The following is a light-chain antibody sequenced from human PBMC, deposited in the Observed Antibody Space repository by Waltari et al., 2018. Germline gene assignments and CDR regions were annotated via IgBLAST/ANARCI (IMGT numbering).Light chain of an antibody. CDR2: GAS. CDR1: LSILHSAENKNQ. CDR3: QQYYSTPFP. J-gene: IGKJ3*01. Sequence: DIVMTQSPDSLSLSLGERVTLNCKSSLSILHSAENKNQLGWYQQKSGQSPKLLIYGASTRESGVPDRFSGSVSGTDFTLTISSLQTEDVAVYYCQQYYSTPFPFGPGTKVDIK. V-gene: IGKV4-1*01.